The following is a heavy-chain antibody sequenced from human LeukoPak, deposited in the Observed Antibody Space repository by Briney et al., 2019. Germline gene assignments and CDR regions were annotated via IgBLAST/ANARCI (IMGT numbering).Heavy chain of an antibody. J-gene: IGHJ6*02. CDR1: GGTFSSYA. D-gene: IGHD5-18*01. Sequence: GASVKVSCKASGGTFSSYAISWVRQAPGKGLEWMGGFDPEDGETIYAQKFQGRVTMTEDTSTDTAYMELSSLRSEDTAVYYCARGDTWIQSYRYYGMDVWGQGTTVTVSS. CDR2: FDPEDGET. CDR3: ARGDTWIQSYRYYGMDV. V-gene: IGHV1-24*01.